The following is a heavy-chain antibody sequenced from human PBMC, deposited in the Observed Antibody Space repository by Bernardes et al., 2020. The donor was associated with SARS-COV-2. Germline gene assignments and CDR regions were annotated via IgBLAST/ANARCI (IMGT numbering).Heavy chain of an antibody. J-gene: IGHJ4*02. CDR3: TRDAYNSY. V-gene: IGHV3-48*02. Sequence: GGSLLLSCSASGFTFFHSGMSWVRQARGPGLEWVAHISGRSDTIYYADSVKGRFTISRDNAKNSLYLQMNSLTKDDTAVYYCTRDAYNSYWGQGTQVTVSS. CDR2: ISGRSDTI. D-gene: IGHD1-1*01. CDR1: GFTFFHSG.